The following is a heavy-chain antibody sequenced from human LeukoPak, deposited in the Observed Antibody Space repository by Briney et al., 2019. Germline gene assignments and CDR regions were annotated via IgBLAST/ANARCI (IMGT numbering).Heavy chain of an antibody. Sequence: ASVKVSCKVSGYTLTELSMHWVRQAPGKGLEWMGGFDPEDGETIYAQKFQGRVTMTEDTSTDTACMELSSLRSEDTAVYYCATKMIVRGGAFDIWGQGTMVTVSS. CDR2: FDPEDGET. V-gene: IGHV1-24*01. J-gene: IGHJ3*02. CDR3: ATKMIVRGGAFDI. D-gene: IGHD3-22*01. CDR1: GYTLTELS.